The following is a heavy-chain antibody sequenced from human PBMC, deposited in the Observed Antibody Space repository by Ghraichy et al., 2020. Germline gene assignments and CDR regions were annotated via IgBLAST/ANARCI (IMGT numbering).Heavy chain of an antibody. Sequence: SVKVSCKASGGTFSSYAINWVRQAPGQGLEWMGGIIPIFGTANYAQKFQGRVTITADESTSTAYMELSSLRSEDTAVYYCAGESIAARSLAPPYYGMDVWGQGTTVTVSS. CDR1: GGTFSSYA. D-gene: IGHD6-6*01. J-gene: IGHJ6*02. CDR3: AGESIAARSLAPPYYGMDV. CDR2: IIPIFGTA. V-gene: IGHV1-69*13.